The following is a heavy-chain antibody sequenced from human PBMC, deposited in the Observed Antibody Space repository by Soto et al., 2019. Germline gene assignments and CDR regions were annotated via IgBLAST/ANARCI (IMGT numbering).Heavy chain of an antibody. D-gene: IGHD3-10*01. V-gene: IGHV4-30-2*01. Sequence: QLQLQESGSGLVKPSQTLSLTCAVSGASMSSGVYSWSWIRQPPGKGLEWIGYMYDTGSTYYNPSLQPRVTIAADMSKNHLSLNLTSLTAADTAVYYCARDRGTGSFYPTWGQGILVTVSS. CDR2: MYDTGST. J-gene: IGHJ5*02. CDR1: GASMSSGVYS. CDR3: ARDRGTGSFYPT.